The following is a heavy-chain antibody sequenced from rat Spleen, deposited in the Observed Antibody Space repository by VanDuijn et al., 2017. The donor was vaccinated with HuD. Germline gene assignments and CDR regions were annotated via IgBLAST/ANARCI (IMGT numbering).Heavy chain of an antibody. D-gene: IGHD5-1*01. CDR3: TANWDY. Sequence: EVQLVESGGGLVQPGRSMKLSCVASGFTFSNYYMAWVRQAPTKGLEWVASITTGGGNTYYRHSVRGRFTISRDNAKSTLYLQMDSLRSEDTATYYCTANWDYWGQGVMVTVSS. V-gene: IGHV5-25*01. J-gene: IGHJ2*01. CDR1: GFTFSNYY. CDR2: ITTGGGNT.